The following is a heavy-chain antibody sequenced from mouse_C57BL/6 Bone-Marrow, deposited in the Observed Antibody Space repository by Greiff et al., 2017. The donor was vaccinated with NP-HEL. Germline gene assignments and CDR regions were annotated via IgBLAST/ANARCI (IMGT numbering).Heavy chain of an antibody. V-gene: IGHV1-62-2*01. J-gene: IGHJ1*03. CDR2: FYPGSGSI. CDR3: ARHGDYFGSSYGYFDV. Sequence: QVQLQQSGAELVKPGASVKLSCKASGYTFTEYTIHWVKQRSGQGLEWIGWFYPGSGSIKYNEKFKDKATLPADKSSSTVYMDLSRLTSEDAAVYFCARHGDYFGSSYGYFDVWGTGTTVTVSS. CDR1: GYTFTEYT. D-gene: IGHD1-1*01.